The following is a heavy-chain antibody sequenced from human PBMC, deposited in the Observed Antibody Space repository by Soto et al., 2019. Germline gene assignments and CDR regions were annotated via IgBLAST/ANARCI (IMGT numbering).Heavy chain of an antibody. Sequence: SETLSLTCTVSGTSMIGHFWSWMLQPPGKGLEWIGYGYYSGSTLYNPSLKSRVTISLDTSKNHFSLRLSSVTSADTAVYYCARCLYLSLLRTGWFVSWCPGTLLSVFS. CDR3: ARCLYLSLLRTGWFVS. J-gene: IGHJ5*01. CDR2: GYYSGST. CDR1: GTSMIGHF. V-gene: IGHV4-59*11. D-gene: IGHD1-1*01.